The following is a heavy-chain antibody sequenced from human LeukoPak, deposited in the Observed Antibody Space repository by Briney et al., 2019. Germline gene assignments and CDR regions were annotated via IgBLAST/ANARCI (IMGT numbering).Heavy chain of an antibody. J-gene: IGHJ4*02. CDR1: GYTFTGYY. V-gene: IGHV1-2*02. D-gene: IGHD3-10*01. CDR2: INPNSGGT. Sequence: ASVKVSCKASGYTFTGYYMHWVRQAPGQGLEWMGWINPNSGGTNYAQKFQGRVTMTRDTSISTAYMELSRLRSDDTAVYYCASLVTMVRGVITLRDYWGQGTLVTVSS. CDR3: ASLVTMVRGVITLRDY.